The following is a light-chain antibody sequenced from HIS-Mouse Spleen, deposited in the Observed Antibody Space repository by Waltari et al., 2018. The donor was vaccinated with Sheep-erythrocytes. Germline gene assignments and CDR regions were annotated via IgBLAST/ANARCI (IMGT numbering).Light chain of an antibody. V-gene: IGKV2-28*01. J-gene: IGKJ3*01. CDR3: MQALQTPIFT. Sequence: DIVMTQSPLSLPVTPGEPASIPCRSSQSLLHSNGYNYLDWYLQKPGQSPQLLIYLGSNRASGVPDRFSGSGSGTDFTLKISRVEAEDVGVYYCMQALQTPIFTFGPGTKVDSK. CDR2: LGS. CDR1: QSLLHSNGYNY.